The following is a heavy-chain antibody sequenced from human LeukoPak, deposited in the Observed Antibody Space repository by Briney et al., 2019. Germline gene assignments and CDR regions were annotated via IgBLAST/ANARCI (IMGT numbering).Heavy chain of an antibody. CDR1: GFTFSSYA. D-gene: IGHD5-18*01. CDR2: ISNDGRSK. J-gene: IGHJ4*02. Sequence: PGGSLRLSCAASGFTFSSYAMHWVRQAPGKGLEWVAVISNDGRSKYHADSVKGRFTISRDDSKKTVYLQMNSLRGEDSAVYFCARENSYGAPLDYWGQGSLVTVSS. V-gene: IGHV3-30*03. CDR3: ARENSYGAPLDY.